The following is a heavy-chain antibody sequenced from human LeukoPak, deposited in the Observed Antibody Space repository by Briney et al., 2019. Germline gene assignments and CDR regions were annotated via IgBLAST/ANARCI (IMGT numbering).Heavy chain of an antibody. CDR2: NFTRGAT. Sequence: KPPETLSLTCTVSGGSLSAFYWSWIRHPPGKGLEWIGYNFTRGATIYNPSLKTRVTISVDTPKTHFSLRLTCVTAADPPVFYCARLPPTDSSRHYLFDYGGEGTLVT. D-gene: IGHD3-22*01. CDR1: GGSLSAFY. J-gene: IGHJ4*02. CDR3: ARLPPTDSSRHYLFDY. V-gene: IGHV4-59*01.